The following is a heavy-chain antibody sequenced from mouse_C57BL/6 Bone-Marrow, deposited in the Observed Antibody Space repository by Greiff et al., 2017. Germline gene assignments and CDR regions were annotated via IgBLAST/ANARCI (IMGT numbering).Heavy chain of an antibody. CDR1: GFTFSSYG. CDR2: ISSGGSYT. D-gene: IGHD1-1*01. V-gene: IGHV5-6*02. J-gene: IGHJ3*01. CDR3: ARKRRYYYGSSPWFAY. Sequence: DVMLVESGGDLVKPGGSLKLSCAASGFTFSSYGMSWVRQTPDKRLEWVATISSGGSYTSYPDSVKGRFTISRDNAKNTLYLQMSSLKSEDTVMXYCARKRRYYYGSSPWFAYWGQGTLVTVSA.